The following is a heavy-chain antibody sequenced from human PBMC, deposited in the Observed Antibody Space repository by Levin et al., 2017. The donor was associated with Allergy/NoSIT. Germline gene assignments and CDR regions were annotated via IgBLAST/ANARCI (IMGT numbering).Heavy chain of an antibody. Sequence: GGSLRLSCAASGFTFSSYAMHWVRQAPGKGLEWVAVISYDGSNKYYADSVKGRFTISRDNSKNTLYLQMNSLRAEDTAVYYCARDEGYCSSTSCTETALDYWGQGTLVTVSS. J-gene: IGHJ4*02. D-gene: IGHD2-2*01. CDR1: GFTFSSYA. CDR3: ARDEGYCSSTSCTETALDY. V-gene: IGHV3-30-3*01. CDR2: ISYDGSNK.